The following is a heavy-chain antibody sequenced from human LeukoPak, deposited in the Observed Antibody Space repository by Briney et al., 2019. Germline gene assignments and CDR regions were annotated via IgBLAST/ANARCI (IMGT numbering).Heavy chain of an antibody. CDR3: ARGRIQVWLSVSWFDP. D-gene: IGHD3-9*01. CDR2: ITDSGNS. Sequence: KPSQTLSLTCTVSGGSISSGDYYWSWIRQPPGKGLEWIGEITDSGNSDYNPSLKSRVTISIDTSKNEFSLNLRSVTAADTAVYFCARGRIQVWLSVSWFDPWGQGTQVAVSS. J-gene: IGHJ5*02. V-gene: IGHV4-30-4*01. CDR1: GGSISSGDYY.